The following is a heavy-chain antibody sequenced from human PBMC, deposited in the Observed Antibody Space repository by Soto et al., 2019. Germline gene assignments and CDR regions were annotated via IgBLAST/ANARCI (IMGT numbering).Heavy chain of an antibody. CDR3: ARQGSYYESSGPPAY. Sequence: SETLSLTCTVSGGSIRSYYWSWIRQSPGKGLEWIGSIFYSGSTNYNPSLKSQVTISVDTSKSQFTLNLNPVTAADTAVYYCARQGSYYESSGPPAYWGQGTLVTVSS. CDR2: IFYSGST. J-gene: IGHJ4*02. CDR1: GGSIRSYY. V-gene: IGHV4-59*08. D-gene: IGHD3-22*01.